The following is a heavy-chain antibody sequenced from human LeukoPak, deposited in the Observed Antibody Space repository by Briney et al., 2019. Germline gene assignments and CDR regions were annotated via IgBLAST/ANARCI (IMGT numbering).Heavy chain of an antibody. J-gene: IGHJ4*02. CDR2: IKQDGSKK. Sequence: GGSLRLSCVASGFPFSSYWMTWVRQAPGKGLEWVANIKQDGSKKSYVDSVKGRFTISRGNAKNSLYLQMNSLRAEDTAIYYCTRVGYIDEGIDYWGQGTLVTVSS. V-gene: IGHV3-7*04. CDR1: GFPFSSYW. CDR3: TRVGYIDEGIDY. D-gene: IGHD5-24*01.